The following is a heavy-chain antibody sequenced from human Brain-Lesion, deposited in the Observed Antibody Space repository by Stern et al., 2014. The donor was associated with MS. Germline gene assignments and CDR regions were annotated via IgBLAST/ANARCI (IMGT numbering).Heavy chain of an antibody. D-gene: IGHD2-15*01. Sequence: VQLVESGGGLVQPGGSLRLSCAASGFTFSSYLMNWVRQAPGKGLEWVANIKEDGSETYYVDSVKGRFTISRDNAKNSLYLQMNSLRAEDTAVYYCARGSDTWGQGTLVTVSS. J-gene: IGHJ5*02. CDR1: GFTFSSYL. CDR3: ARGSDT. CDR2: IKEDGSET. V-gene: IGHV3-7*01.